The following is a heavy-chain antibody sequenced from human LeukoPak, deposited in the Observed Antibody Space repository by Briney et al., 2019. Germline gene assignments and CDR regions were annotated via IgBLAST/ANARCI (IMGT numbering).Heavy chain of an antibody. J-gene: IGHJ6*02. V-gene: IGHV5-51*01. CDR1: GYSFTSYW. D-gene: IGHD2-15*01. CDR3: ARHEGCSGGSCYYYGMDV. CDR2: LYPGDSDT. Sequence: GESLKIPCRGSGYSFTSYWIGWVRQMPGKGLEWMGILYPGDSDTRYSPSFQGQVTISADKSISTAYLQWSSLKASDTAMYYCARHEGCSGGSCYYYGMDVWGQGTTVTVSS.